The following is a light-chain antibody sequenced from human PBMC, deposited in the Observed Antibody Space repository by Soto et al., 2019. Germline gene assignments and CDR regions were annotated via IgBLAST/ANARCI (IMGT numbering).Light chain of an antibody. CDR2: GAS. CDR3: QQYGSLPYT. CDR1: QSVSRNY. J-gene: IGKJ2*01. V-gene: IGKV3-20*01. Sequence: EIVLTQSPGTLSLSPGERATLSCMASQSVSRNYLTWYQQKPGQAPRLLIYGASRRATGMPDRFSGSGSGTDCTLTISRLEHEDFAVYYCQQYGSLPYTFGQGPKLESK.